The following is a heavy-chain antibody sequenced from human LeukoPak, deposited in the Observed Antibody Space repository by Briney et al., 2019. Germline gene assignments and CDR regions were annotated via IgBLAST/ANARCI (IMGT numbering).Heavy chain of an antibody. CDR2: ITLSGGNT. CDR1: GFTFSSYD. Sequence: GGSLRLSCAASGFTFSSYDMSWVRQAPEKGLEWVSSITLSGGNTFYADSVMGRFTVSRDNSKNTLYLQMNSLSAEDTAVYYCAKRGNPAVGHHYLDVWGKGTTVSVSS. D-gene: IGHD2-2*01. V-gene: IGHV3-23*01. J-gene: IGHJ6*03. CDR3: AKRGNPAVGHHYLDV.